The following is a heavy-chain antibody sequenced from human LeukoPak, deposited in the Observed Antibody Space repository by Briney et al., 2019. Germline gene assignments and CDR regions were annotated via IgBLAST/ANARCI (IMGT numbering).Heavy chain of an antibody. CDR2: IYHSGST. J-gene: IGHJ4*02. V-gene: IGHV4-4*02. Sequence: PSETLSLTCAVSGGSISSSNWWSWVRQPPGKGLEWIGEIYHSGSTNYNPSLKSRVTMSVDKSKNQFSLKLSSVTAADTAVYYCVAVAELEIDYWGQGTLVTVSS. CDR3: VAVAELEIDY. CDR1: GGSISSSNW. D-gene: IGHD1-1*01.